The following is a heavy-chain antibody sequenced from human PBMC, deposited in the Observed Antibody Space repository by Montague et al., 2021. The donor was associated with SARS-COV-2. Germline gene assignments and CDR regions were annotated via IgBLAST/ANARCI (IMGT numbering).Heavy chain of an antibody. CDR2: IYYSGSS. J-gene: IGHJ4*02. D-gene: IGHD3-16*01. Sequence: SETLSLTCTVSGDSVSSTTYYWAWIRQPPGKGLEYIGTIYYSGSSYYXPSLKSRVAMSVDTSKNQFSLKLDSVTAADTAVYYCAGVGGGRTFYYWGQGILVTVSS. CDR1: GDSVSSTTYY. CDR3: AGVGGGRTFYY. V-gene: IGHV4-39*07.